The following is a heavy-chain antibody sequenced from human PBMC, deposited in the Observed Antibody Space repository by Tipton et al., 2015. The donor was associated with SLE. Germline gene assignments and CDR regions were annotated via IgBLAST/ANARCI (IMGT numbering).Heavy chain of an antibody. D-gene: IGHD2-15*01. CDR3: VKSVVVVSSRDYYYYVDG. CDR2: INHSGST. CDR1: GGSFSGYY. J-gene: IGHJ6*03. Sequence: LRLSCAVYGGSFSGYYWSWIRQPPGKGLEWIGEINHSGSTNYSPSLKSRLTISVDTSKNQFSLRLNSVTAADTGVYYCVKSVVVVSSRDYYYYVDGRGKGTTVTVSS. V-gene: IGHV4-34*01.